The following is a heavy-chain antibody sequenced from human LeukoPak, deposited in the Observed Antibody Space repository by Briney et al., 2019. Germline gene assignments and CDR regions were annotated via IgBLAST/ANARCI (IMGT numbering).Heavy chain of an antibody. V-gene: IGHV7-4-1*02. CDR1: GYTFTNYA. CDR2: IHPSTGNP. CDR3: ARAYQRLGELSLPDY. D-gene: IGHD3-16*02. Sequence: ASVKVSCKASGYTFTNYAMNWVRQAPGQGLEWMGWIHPSTGNPTYAQDFTGRFVFSLDTSVSTTYLQISSLKAEDTAVYYCARAYQRLGELSLPDYWGQGTLVTVSS. J-gene: IGHJ4*02.